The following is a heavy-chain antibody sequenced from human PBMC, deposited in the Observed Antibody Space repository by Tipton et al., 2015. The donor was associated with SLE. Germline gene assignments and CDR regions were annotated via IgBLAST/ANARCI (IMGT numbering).Heavy chain of an antibody. V-gene: IGHV4-59*11. D-gene: IGHD3-10*01. J-gene: IGHJ6*02. CDR1: GASISSHY. CDR2: IHYSGST. Sequence: TLSLTRTVSGASISSHYWNWIRQPPGKGLEWIGNIHYSGSTNYNPSLKSRVTISVDTSKNQISLQLSSVTAADTAVYYCASSYSDYGMDVWGQGTTVTVSS. CDR3: ASSYSDYGMDV.